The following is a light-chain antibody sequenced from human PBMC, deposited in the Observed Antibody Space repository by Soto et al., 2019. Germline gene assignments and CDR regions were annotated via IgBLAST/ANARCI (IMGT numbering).Light chain of an antibody. CDR2: EVN. CDR3: SSYTSSSTGV. Sequence: QSALTQPASVSGSPGQSITISCTGTSSDVGGYNYVSWYQQHPGKAPKLMIHEVNKRPSGVSNRFSGSKSGNTASLTISGLQAEDEADYYCSSYTSSSTGVFGGGTKLTVL. CDR1: SSDVGGYNY. V-gene: IGLV2-14*01. J-gene: IGLJ3*02.